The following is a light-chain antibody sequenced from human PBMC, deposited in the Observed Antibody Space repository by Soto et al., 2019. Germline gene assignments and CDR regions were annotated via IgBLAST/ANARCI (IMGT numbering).Light chain of an antibody. V-gene: IGKV1-17*01. CDR3: LQHDFYPRT. Sequence: DIQMTQSPSSLSASVGDRVTITCRASQGIRNQLAWYQQKPGKAPKRLIYAASTLQRGVPSRFSGSGSGTEFTLTISSLQPEDFATYSCLQHDFYPRTFGQGPKVDIK. J-gene: IGKJ1*01. CDR1: QGIRNQ. CDR2: AAS.